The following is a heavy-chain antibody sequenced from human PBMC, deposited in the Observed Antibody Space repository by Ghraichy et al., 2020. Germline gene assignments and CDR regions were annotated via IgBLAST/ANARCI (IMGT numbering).Heavy chain of an antibody. CDR2: IYWNDDK. J-gene: IGHJ4*02. D-gene: IGHD2-2*01. CDR3: AHSACSSNSCFWSTSSWYGFDF. Sequence: SGPTLVKPTQTLTLTCTLSGYSLSTSGAGVGWIRQPPGKALEWLAFIYWNDDKRYSPFLKNRLTITKDTSRNQVVLTMTNMDPVDTATYYCAHSACSSNSCFWSTSSWYGFDFWGQGTLVTVSS. V-gene: IGHV2-5*01. CDR1: GYSLSTSGAG.